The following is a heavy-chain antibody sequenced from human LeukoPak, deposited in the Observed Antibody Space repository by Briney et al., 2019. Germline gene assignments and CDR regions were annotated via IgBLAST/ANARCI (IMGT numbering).Heavy chain of an antibody. CDR1: EYTFTGYY. J-gene: IGHJ5*02. D-gene: IGHD3-22*01. CDR2: INPNSGGT. Sequence: GASVKVSCKTSEYTFTGYYMHWVRQAPGQGLEWMGWINPNSGGTNYAQKFQGRVTMTRDTSISTAYMELSRLRSDDTAVYYCARGQTMIDFGRFDPWGQGTLVTVSS. CDR3: ARGQTMIDFGRFDP. V-gene: IGHV1-2*02.